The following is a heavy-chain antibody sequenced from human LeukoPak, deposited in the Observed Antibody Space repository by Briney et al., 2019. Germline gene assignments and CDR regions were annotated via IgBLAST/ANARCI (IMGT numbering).Heavy chain of an antibody. D-gene: IGHD2/OR15-2a*01. CDR2: ISNSGTT. J-gene: IGHJ3*02. CDR3: ARDVVATSSHDDFDI. CDR1: GDSVTSGGYY. V-gene: IGHV4-31*11. Sequence: SETLSLTCAVSGDSVTSGGYYWTWIRQHPGKGLEWIGYISNSGTTSYNPSLKSRVSISVDTSNNQFSLRLSSVTAADTAVYYCARDVVATSSHDDFDIWGQGTMVTVSS.